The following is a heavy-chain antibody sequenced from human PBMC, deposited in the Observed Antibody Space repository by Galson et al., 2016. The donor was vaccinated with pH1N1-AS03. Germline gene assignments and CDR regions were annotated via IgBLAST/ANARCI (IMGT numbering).Heavy chain of an antibody. CDR2: IYNGGRT. V-gene: IGHV3-53*01. CDR1: GFTVSSNY. CDR3: ARNSYEDVDLEGFYFDY. J-gene: IGHJ4*02. Sequence: SLRLSCAASGFTVSSNYMSWVRQAPGRGLEWVSFIYNGGRTLYADSVKGRFTISRDSSKTTLYLQMDSLETEDTAVYYCARNSYEDVDLEGFYFDYWGQGTLVTVSS. D-gene: IGHD3-22*01.